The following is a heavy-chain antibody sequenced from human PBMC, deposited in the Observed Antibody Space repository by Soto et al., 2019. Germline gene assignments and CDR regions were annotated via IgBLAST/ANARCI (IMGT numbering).Heavy chain of an antibody. J-gene: IGHJ3*02. Sequence: QVQLVQSGAEVKKPGSSVKVSCKASGGTFSSYTISWVRQAPGQGLEWMGRIIPILGIANYAQKFQGRVTITADKSTSTAYMELSSLRSEDTAVYYCARFSRSPSSWVSAFDIWGQGTMVTVSS. CDR1: GGTFSSYT. V-gene: IGHV1-69*02. CDR3: ARFSRSPSSWVSAFDI. CDR2: IIPILGIA. D-gene: IGHD3-16*01.